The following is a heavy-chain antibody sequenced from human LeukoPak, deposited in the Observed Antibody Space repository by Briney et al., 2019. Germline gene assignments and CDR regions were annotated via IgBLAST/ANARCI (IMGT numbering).Heavy chain of an antibody. J-gene: IGHJ4*02. V-gene: IGHV3-30*04. CDR3: AREKQQLVLGDY. CDR2: ISYDGSNK. D-gene: IGHD6-13*01. Sequence: GGSLRLSCAASGFTFSSYAMHWVRQAPGKGLEWVAVISYDGSNKYYADSVKGRFTISRDNSKNTLYLQTNSLRAEDTAVYYCAREKQQLVLGDYWGQGTLVTVSS. CDR1: GFTFSSYA.